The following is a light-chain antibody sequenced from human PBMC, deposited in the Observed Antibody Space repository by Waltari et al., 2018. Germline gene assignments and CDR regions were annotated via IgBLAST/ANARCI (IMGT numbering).Light chain of an antibody. Sequence: SSDLTQDPAVSVALGQTVRITCQGDSLHRYSASWYQPRPGQAPILVLYGQNDRPSGIPDRFSGSTSGNTASLTITGAQAEDEADYYCHSRDTSSTRFFGGGTRLTV. J-gene: IGLJ2*01. V-gene: IGLV3-19*01. CDR2: GQN. CDR1: SLHRYS. CDR3: HSRDTSSTRF.